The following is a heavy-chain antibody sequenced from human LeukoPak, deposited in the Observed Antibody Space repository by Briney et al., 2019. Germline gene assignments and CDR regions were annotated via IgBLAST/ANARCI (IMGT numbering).Heavy chain of an antibody. CDR2: IYSNGDT. Sequence: SETLSLTCTVSGGSIRRNTYYWGWIRQPPGKGLEWIGSIYSNGDTFYNPSVKSRVTISVDTSKNQFSLKLSSVTAADTAVYYCAVGVRYCSSTSCSLHFDYWGQGTLVTVSS. J-gene: IGHJ4*02. CDR1: GGSIRRNTYY. V-gene: IGHV4-39*07. D-gene: IGHD2-2*01. CDR3: AVGVRYCSSTSCSLHFDY.